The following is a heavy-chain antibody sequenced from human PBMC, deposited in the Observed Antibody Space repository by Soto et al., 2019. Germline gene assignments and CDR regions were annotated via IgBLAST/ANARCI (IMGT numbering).Heavy chain of an antibody. CDR2: IGTYNGIT. Sequence: QVQLVQSGAEVKKPGASVKVSCKASGYTFSNYAFSWVRQAPGQGLEWMGWIGTYNGITDYSHKFQDRITLTTDTSTTTAYMELRSLRSYDTAVYYCARDFSRLDFWGQGTLVTVSS. CDR3: ARDFSRLDF. J-gene: IGHJ4*02. CDR1: GYTFSNYA. D-gene: IGHD6-19*01. V-gene: IGHV1-18*01.